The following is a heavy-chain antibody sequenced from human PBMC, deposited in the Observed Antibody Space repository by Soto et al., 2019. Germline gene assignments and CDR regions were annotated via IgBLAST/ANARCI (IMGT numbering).Heavy chain of an antibody. CDR3: ASKHLWCGELPSPRRNYYFDY. D-gene: IGHD3-10*01. CDR1: GGSISSSSYY. J-gene: IGHJ4*02. CDR2: IYYSGST. Sequence: QLQLQESGPGLVKPSETLSLTCTVSGGSISSSSYYWGWIRQPPGKGLEWIGSIYYSGSTYYNPSLKSRVTISVDTSKNQFSLKLSSVTAADTAVYYCASKHLWCGELPSPRRNYYFDYWGQGTLVTVSS. V-gene: IGHV4-39*01.